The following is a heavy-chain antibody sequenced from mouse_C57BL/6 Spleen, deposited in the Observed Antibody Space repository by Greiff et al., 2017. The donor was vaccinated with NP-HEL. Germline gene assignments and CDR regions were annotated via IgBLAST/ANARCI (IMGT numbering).Heavy chain of an antibody. Sequence: VQLQQPGAELVRPGTSVKLSCKASGYTFTSYWMHWVKQRPGQGLEWIGVIDPSDSYTNYNQKFKGKATLTVDTSSSTAYMQLSSLTSEDSAVYYCASSYYIDYWGQGTTLTVSS. CDR3: ASSYYIDY. CDR1: GYTFTSYW. V-gene: IGHV1-59*01. CDR2: IDPSDSYT. D-gene: IGHD2-12*01. J-gene: IGHJ2*01.